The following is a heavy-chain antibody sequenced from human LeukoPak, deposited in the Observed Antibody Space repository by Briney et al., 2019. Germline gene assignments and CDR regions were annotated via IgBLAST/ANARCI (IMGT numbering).Heavy chain of an antibody. Sequence: GGSLRLSCAASGFTFSSYSMKWVRQAPGKGLEWVSSISSSSSYIYYADSVKGRFTISRDNAKNSLYLQMNSLRAEDTAVYYCARAQYSSSWYYAFDIWGQGTMVTVSS. CDR2: ISSSSSYI. CDR3: ARAQYSSSWYYAFDI. D-gene: IGHD6-13*01. CDR1: GFTFSSYS. J-gene: IGHJ3*02. V-gene: IGHV3-21*01.